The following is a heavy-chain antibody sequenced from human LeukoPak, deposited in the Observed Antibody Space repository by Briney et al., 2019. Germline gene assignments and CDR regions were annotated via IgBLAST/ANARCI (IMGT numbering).Heavy chain of an antibody. CDR1: GFSFSSHA. J-gene: IGHJ4*02. Sequence: GVSLRLSCAASGFSFSSHAKSWVRQAPGKGLEWVSGISGSGGSTYYADSVKGRFTISRDNSKSTLYLQMNGLRAEDTALYYCAKGGWFGELFLFDYWGQGTLVTVSS. CDR3: AKGGWFGELFLFDY. CDR2: ISGSGGST. V-gene: IGHV3-23*01. D-gene: IGHD3-10*01.